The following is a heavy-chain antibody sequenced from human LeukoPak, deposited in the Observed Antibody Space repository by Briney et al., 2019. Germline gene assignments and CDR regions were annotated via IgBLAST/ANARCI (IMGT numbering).Heavy chain of an antibody. CDR1: GFTFSSYW. J-gene: IGHJ6*03. CDR3: ARDLYSSGWYEVWVGNYMDV. Sequence: PGGSLRLSCAASGFTFSSYWMSWVRQAPGKGLEWVANIKQDGSEKYYVDSVKGRFTISRDNAKNSLYLQMNSLRAEDTAVYYCARDLYSSGWYEVWVGNYMDVWGKGTTVTVSS. D-gene: IGHD6-19*01. CDR2: IKQDGSEK. V-gene: IGHV3-7*01.